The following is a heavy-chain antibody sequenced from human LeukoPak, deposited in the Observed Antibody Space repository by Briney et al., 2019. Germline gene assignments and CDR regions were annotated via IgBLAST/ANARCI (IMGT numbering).Heavy chain of an antibody. J-gene: IGHJ4*02. CDR3: ARGGVATILRDVEGGSGY. CDR1: GFTFSSYS. D-gene: IGHD5-12*01. CDR2: ISSSSSYI. V-gene: IGHV3-21*01. Sequence: PGGSLRLSCAASGFTFSSYSMNWVRQAPGKGLEWVSSISSSSSYIYYADSVKGRFTISRDNAKNSLYLQMNSLRAEDTAVYYCARGGVATILRDVEGGSGYWGQGTLVTVSS.